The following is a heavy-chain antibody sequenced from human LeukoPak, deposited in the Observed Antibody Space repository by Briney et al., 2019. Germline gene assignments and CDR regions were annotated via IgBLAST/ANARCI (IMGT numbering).Heavy chain of an antibody. CDR3: ARLRDGSIDY. Sequence: SGESPRISCKGSGYNFTSYWISWVRQMPGKGLEWMGRIDPSDSYTNYSPSFQGHVTISTDKSIFTAYLQWSSLKASDTAMYYCARLRDGSIDYWGQGTLVTVSS. CDR1: GYNFTSYW. CDR2: IDPSDSYT. V-gene: IGHV5-10-1*01. J-gene: IGHJ4*02.